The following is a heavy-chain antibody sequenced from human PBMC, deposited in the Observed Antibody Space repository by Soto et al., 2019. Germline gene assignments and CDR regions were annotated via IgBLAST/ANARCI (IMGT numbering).Heavy chain of an antibody. D-gene: IGHD2-21*02. CDR3: ARGKPPHCYSGDCYDY. CDR1: GFTFSSYG. Sequence: GGSLRLSCVASGFTFSSYGMHWVRQAPGKGLEWVAVIWYDGSNELYADSVKGRFTISRDKSKNTLYLQMNSLRAEDTAVYYCARGKPPHCYSGDCYDYWGQGTLVTVS. J-gene: IGHJ4*02. CDR2: IWYDGSNE. V-gene: IGHV3-33*01.